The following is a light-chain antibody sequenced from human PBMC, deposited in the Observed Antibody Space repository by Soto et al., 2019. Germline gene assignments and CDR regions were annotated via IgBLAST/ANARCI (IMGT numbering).Light chain of an antibody. Sequence: EIVLTQSPGTLSLSPGDTAALSCSPSQSVSNNYLAWYQQKPGQAPRLLIYGASGRATGIPDRFSGSASGIDFTLTISRLEPEDFSVYYCQQYGTSPRMFGQGTKVEIK. CDR1: QSVSNNY. J-gene: IGKJ1*01. V-gene: IGKV3-20*01. CDR2: GAS. CDR3: QQYGTSPRM.